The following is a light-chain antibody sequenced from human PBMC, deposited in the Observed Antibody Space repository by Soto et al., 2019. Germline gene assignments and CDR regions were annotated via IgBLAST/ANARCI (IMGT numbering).Light chain of an antibody. J-gene: IGKJ2*01. CDR3: QQYDSLPYT. CDR2: DAS. CDR1: QVISYH. Sequence: DIQMTQSPSSLSASVGDRVTITCRASQVISYHLNWFQQKPGKAPKLLIYDASNLKTGVPSRFSGSGSGTDFTFAISSLQPEDVATYYCQQYDSLPYTFGQGTILEIK. V-gene: IGKV1-33*01.